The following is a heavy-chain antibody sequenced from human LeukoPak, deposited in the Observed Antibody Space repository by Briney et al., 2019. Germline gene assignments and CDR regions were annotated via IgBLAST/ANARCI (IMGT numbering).Heavy chain of an antibody. CDR1: GNTFSRYA. V-gene: IGHV1-3*01. CDR3: ARGYYDILTGYSRTWFDP. CDR2: INAGNGNR. J-gene: IGHJ5*02. D-gene: IGHD3-9*01. Sequence: ASVKVSCKASGNTFSRYAMHWVRQAPGQRLEWMGWINAGNGNRKYSQRFQGRGTITRDTSASTAYLELRSLRSEDAAVYYCARGYYDILTGYSRTWFDPWGQGTLVPVSS.